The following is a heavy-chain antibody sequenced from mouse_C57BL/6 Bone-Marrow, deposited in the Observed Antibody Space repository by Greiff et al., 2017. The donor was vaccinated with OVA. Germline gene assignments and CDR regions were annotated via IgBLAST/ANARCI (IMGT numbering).Heavy chain of an antibody. CDR1: GFTFSSYA. CDR3: ARENYYGSDFDY. D-gene: IGHD1-1*01. V-gene: IGHV5-4*01. CDR2: ISDGGSYT. J-gene: IGHJ2*01. Sequence: EVMLVESGGGLVKPGGSLKLSCAASGFTFSSYAMSWVRQTPEKRLEWVATISDGGSYTYYPDNVKGRFTITRDNAKNNLYLQMSHLKSEETAMYYCARENYYGSDFDYWGQGTTLTVSS.